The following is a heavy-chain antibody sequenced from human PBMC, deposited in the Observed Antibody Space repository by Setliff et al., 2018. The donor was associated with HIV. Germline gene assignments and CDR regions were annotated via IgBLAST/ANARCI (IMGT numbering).Heavy chain of an antibody. D-gene: IGHD3-10*01. CDR3: ARGDYGSGSYYPYYFYYGMDV. Sequence: SVKVSCKASADTFTNCLINWVRQAPGQGLEWMGGIIPIYGTPIYAQKFQGRVTITADESTSTAYMELSSLRSEDTAVYYCARGDYGSGSYYPYYFYYGMDVWGQGTTVTVSS. CDR2: IIPIYGTP. J-gene: IGHJ6*02. CDR1: ADTFTNCL. V-gene: IGHV1-69*13.